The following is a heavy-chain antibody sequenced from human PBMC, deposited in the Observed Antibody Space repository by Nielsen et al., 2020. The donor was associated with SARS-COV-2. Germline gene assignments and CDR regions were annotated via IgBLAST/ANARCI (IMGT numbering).Heavy chain of an antibody. D-gene: IGHD3-22*01. CDR1: GGSISSGGYY. V-gene: IGHV4-61*08. CDR3: ASYYYDSSGYNYGMDV. Sequence: SETLSLTCTVSGGSISSGGYYWSWIRQPPGKGLEWIGYIYYSGSTNYNPSLKSRVTISVDTSKNQFSLKLSSVTAADTAVYYCASYYYDSSGYNYGMDVWGQGTTVTVSS. CDR2: IYYSGST. J-gene: IGHJ6*02.